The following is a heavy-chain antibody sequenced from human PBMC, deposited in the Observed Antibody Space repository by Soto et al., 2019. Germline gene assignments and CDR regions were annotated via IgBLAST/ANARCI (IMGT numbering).Heavy chain of an antibody. V-gene: IGHV4-4*07. J-gene: IGHJ6*02. CDR3: ARERRFGGVIADYYYYGMDV. CDR2: IYSSGGT. Sequence: SETLSLTCTVSGGAISGYYWTWIRQSAGKGLEWIGRIYSSGGTKYNPSLKSRVTMSVDTSKNQFSLKLSSVTAADTAVYYCARERRFGGVIADYYYYGMDVWGQGTTVTVSS. D-gene: IGHD3-16*02. CDR1: GGAISGYY.